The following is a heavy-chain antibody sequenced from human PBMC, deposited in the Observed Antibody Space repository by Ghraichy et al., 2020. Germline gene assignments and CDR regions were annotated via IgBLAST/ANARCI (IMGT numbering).Heavy chain of an antibody. J-gene: IGHJ6*02. CDR1: GGSFSGYY. Sequence: SETLSLTCAVYGGSFSGYYWSWIRQPPGKGLEWIGEINHSGSTNYNPSLKSRVTISVDTSKNQFSLKLSSVTAADTAVYYCARHTTGRKHLYGMDVWGQGTTVTVSS. CDR3: ARHTTGRKHLYGMDV. D-gene: IGHD1-14*01. V-gene: IGHV4-34*01. CDR2: INHSGST.